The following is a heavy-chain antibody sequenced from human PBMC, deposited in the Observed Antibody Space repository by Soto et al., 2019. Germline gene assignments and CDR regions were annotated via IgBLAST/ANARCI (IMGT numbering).Heavy chain of an antibody. CDR2: ISFYNGHT. CDR3: ASATSIAVAGKET. Sequence: QVQLVQSGGEVKQPGASVKVSCKASGDTVTKYGISWVRQAPGQGLEWLGWISFYNGHTNYALKFQDRITFTTDPSRSTASMELRSLTSDDTAVYYCASATSIAVAGKETWGQGTVVTVSS. CDR1: GDTVTKYG. D-gene: IGHD6-19*01. J-gene: IGHJ4*02. V-gene: IGHV1-18*01.